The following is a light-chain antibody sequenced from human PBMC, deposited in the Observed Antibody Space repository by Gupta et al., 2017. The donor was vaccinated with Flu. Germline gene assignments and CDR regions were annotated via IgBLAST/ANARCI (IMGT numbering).Light chain of an antibody. J-gene: IGKJ3*01. Sequence: AIRMTQSPSSFSASTGDRVTLTCRASQGISSYLAWYQQKPGKAPKLLIYAASTLQSGVPSRFSGSGSGTDFTLTISSLQSEDFATYYCQQYYSYPRTFGPGTKVDIK. CDR3: QQYYSYPRT. CDR2: AAS. V-gene: IGKV1-8*01. CDR1: QGISSY.